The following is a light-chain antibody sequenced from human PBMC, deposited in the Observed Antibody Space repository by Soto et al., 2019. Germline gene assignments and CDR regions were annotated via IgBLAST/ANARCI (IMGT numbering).Light chain of an antibody. Sequence: DIQLTQSPSFLSASVGDRVIITCRASQGLSSDLAWYQQKPGKAPKLLIYAASTLQSGVPSRFSGSGSGTEFTLTISSLQPEDFATYYCQQLNSYPITFGQGTRLEIK. CDR1: QGLSSD. V-gene: IGKV1-9*01. CDR3: QQLNSYPIT. J-gene: IGKJ5*01. CDR2: AAS.